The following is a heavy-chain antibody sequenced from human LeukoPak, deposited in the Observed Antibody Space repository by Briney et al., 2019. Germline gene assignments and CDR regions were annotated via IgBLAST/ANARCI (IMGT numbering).Heavy chain of an antibody. CDR1: GFTFSDYY. Sequence: GGSLRLSCAASGFTFSDYYMSWIRQAPGKGLEWVSYISSGGSTIYYADSVKGRFTISRGNAKNSLYLQMNSLRAEDTAVYYCARDTCSGTSCYRDYYYGMDVWGQGTTVTVSS. V-gene: IGHV3-11*01. CDR3: ARDTCSGTSCYRDYYYGMDV. D-gene: IGHD2-2*02. CDR2: ISSGGSTI. J-gene: IGHJ6*02.